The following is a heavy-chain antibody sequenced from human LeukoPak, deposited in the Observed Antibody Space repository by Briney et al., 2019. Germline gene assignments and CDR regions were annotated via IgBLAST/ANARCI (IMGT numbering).Heavy chain of an antibody. Sequence: PSETLSLTCTVSGGSISSRSYYWGWIRQPPGKVLEWIGTIYYSGSTYYNPSLKSRVTISVDTSKNQFSLKLSSVTAADTAVYYCARCSGGSCYYGLDVWGQGTTVTVSS. V-gene: IGHV4-39*01. CDR1: GGSISSRSYY. J-gene: IGHJ6*02. CDR2: IYYSGST. CDR3: ARCSGGSCYYGLDV. D-gene: IGHD2-15*01.